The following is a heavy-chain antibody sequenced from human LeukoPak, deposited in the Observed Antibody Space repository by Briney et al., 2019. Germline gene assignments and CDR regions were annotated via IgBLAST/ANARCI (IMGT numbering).Heavy chain of an antibody. CDR2: ITPIVDIA. V-gene: IGHV1-69*04. CDR1: GGSFSNYA. Sequence: ASVKVSCKASGGSFSNYAFSWVRQAPGQGLEWMGRITPIVDIATHIQKFQGRVTMTEDTSTDTAYMELSSLRSEDAAVYYCATSPNLEYSGYDYAVVYWGQGTLVTVSS. CDR3: ATSPNLEYSGYDYAVVY. J-gene: IGHJ4*02. D-gene: IGHD5-12*01.